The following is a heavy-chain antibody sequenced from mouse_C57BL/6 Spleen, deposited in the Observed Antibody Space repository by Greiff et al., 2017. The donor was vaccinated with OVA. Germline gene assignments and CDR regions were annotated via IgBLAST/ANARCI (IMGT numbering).Heavy chain of an antibody. CDR1: GYTFTSYW. V-gene: IGHV1-69*01. CDR3: ARNYDYSLDY. D-gene: IGHD2-4*01. Sequence: QVQLQQPGAELVMPGASVKLSCKASGYTFTSYWMHWVKQRPGQGLEWIGEIDPSDSYTNYNQKFKGKSTLTVDKSSSTAYMQLSSLTSEDSAVYYCARNYDYSLDYWGQGTTLTVSS. CDR2: IDPSDSYT. J-gene: IGHJ2*01.